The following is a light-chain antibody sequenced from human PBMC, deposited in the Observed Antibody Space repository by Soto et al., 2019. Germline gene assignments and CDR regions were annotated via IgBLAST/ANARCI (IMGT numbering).Light chain of an antibody. CDR3: MQVSHWTTT. CDR1: QRLVYSDGNTY. J-gene: IGKJ5*01. Sequence: DGVLTQSPLSLPVTLGQPASISCRSSQRLVYSDGNTYLSWIQQRPGQSPRRLIYKVSNRDSGVPDRFSGSGSCTDFTLRISGVEAEDVGVYFCMQVSHWTTTFGQGTRLEIK. CDR2: KVS. V-gene: IGKV2-30*01.